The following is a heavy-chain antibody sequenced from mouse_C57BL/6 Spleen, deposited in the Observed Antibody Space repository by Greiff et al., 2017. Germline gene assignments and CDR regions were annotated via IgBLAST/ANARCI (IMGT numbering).Heavy chain of an antibody. CDR2: ISSGSSTI. CDR3: ARGDYYGSSWVWYFDV. CDR1: GFTFSDYG. V-gene: IGHV5-17*01. Sequence: EVHLVESGGGLVKPGGSLKLSCAASGFTFSDYGMHWVRQAPEKGLEWVAYISSGSSTIYYADTVKGRFTISRDNAKNTLFLQMTSLRSEDTAMYYCARGDYYGSSWVWYFDVWGTGTTVTVSS. D-gene: IGHD1-1*01. J-gene: IGHJ1*03.